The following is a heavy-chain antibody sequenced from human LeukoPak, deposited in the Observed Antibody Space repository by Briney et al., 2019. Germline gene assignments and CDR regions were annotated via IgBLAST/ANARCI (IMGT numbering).Heavy chain of an antibody. V-gene: IGHV3-30*03. CDR2: ISYDGSNK. CDR3: AMDTAMVTSWYFDY. Sequence: GRSLRLSCAASGFTFSSYGMHWVRQAPGKGLEWVAVISYDGSNKYYADSVKGRFTISRDNSKNTLYLQMNSLRAEDTAVYYCAMDTAMVTSWYFDYWGQGTLVTVSS. J-gene: IGHJ4*02. CDR1: GFTFSSYG. D-gene: IGHD5-18*01.